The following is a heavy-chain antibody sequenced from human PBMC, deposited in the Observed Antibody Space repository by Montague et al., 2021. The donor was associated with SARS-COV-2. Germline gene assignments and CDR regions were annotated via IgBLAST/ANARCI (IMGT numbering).Heavy chain of an antibody. Sequence: SETRSLTCTVSGGSISSYYLTWIRQPAGKGLEWIGRIYSSGTTRYNGSLKSRVTLSVDTSANQFSLRVNSVTAAVTAVYYCARSGGKFGEAYDYWGQGILATVS. CDR3: ARSGGKFGEAYDY. CDR2: IYSSGTT. J-gene: IGHJ4*02. V-gene: IGHV4-4*07. D-gene: IGHD3-10*01. CDR1: GGSISSYY.